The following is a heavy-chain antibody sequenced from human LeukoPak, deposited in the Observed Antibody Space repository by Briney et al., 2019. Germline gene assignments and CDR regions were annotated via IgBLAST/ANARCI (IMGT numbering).Heavy chain of an antibody. CDR3: ARALCGYSYGYDY. CDR1: GFSLSTSGMC. J-gene: IGHJ4*02. Sequence: SGPALVKPTPALTLTCTFSGFSLSTSGMCVSWIRQPPGKALEWLARIDWDDDKYYSTSLKTRLTISKDTSKNQVVLTMTNMDPVDTATYYCARALCGYSYGYDYWGQGTLVTVSS. D-gene: IGHD5-18*01. V-gene: IGHV2-70*11. CDR2: IDWDDDK.